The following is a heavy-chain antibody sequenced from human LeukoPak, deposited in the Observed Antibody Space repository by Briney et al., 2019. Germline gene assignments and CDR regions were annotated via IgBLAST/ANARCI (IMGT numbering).Heavy chain of an antibody. CDR3: AKDTKPALAARGCFDY. Sequence: GGSLRLSCAASGFTFDDYAMHWVRQAPGKGLEWVSGISWNSGSIGYADSVKGRFTISRDNAKNSLYLQMNSLRPEDTAFYYCAKDTKPALAARGCFDYWGQGTLVTVSS. J-gene: IGHJ4*02. V-gene: IGHV3-9*01. CDR2: ISWNSGSI. D-gene: IGHD2-2*01. CDR1: GFTFDDYA.